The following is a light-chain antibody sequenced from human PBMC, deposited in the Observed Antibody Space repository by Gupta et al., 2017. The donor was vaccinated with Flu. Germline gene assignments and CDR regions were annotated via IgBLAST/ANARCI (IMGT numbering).Light chain of an antibody. CDR2: SNS. Sequence: QSVLTQPPSVSGAPGQRVTISCSGSRSNLGAGHDVHWFQQLPGTAPKLLIYSNSNRASGVPDRFSGSKSGTSASLAITGLQAEDEADYYCQSYDNSLSASVFGTGTKLTVL. CDR1: RSNLGAGHD. CDR3: QSYDNSLSASV. J-gene: IGLJ1*01. V-gene: IGLV1-40*01.